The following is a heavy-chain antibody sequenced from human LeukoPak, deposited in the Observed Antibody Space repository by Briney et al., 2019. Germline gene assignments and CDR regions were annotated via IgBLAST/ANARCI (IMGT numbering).Heavy chain of an antibody. V-gene: IGHV1-2*02. CDR3: ARGWQINSAGGFVAP. Sequence: GASVRVSCKASGYTFTGYYMHWVRQAPGQGLEWMGWINPNSGGTNYAQKFQGRVTMTRDTSITTAYIELSSLTLDDTAVYYCARGWQINSAGGFVAPWGQRTLITVSS. J-gene: IGHJ5*02. D-gene: IGHD1-14*01. CDR2: INPNSGGT. CDR1: GYTFTGYY.